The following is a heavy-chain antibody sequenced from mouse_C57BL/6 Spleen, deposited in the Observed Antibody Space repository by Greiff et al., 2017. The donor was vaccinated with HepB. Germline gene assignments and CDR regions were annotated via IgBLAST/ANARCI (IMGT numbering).Heavy chain of an antibody. Sequence: VQLKQSGPELVKPGASVKIPCKASGYTFTDYNMDWVKQSHGKSLEWIGDINPNNGGTIYNQKFKGKATLTVDKSSSTAYMELRSLTSEDTAVYYCAREIYYGNYGVFDYWGQGTTLTVSS. D-gene: IGHD2-1*01. CDR2: INPNNGGT. CDR1: GYTFTDYN. V-gene: IGHV1-18*01. CDR3: AREIYYGNYGVFDY. J-gene: IGHJ2*01.